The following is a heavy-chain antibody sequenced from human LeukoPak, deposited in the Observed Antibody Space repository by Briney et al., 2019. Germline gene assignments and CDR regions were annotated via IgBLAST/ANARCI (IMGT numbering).Heavy chain of an antibody. Sequence: SSVNVSCKASGYSFTSYGISGVQQAPGQGLEGMGGIIPIFGAANYAQNFQGRVTITTDESKSPAYMELSSVTSEDTAVYYCARERGGGGNYFDYWGQGTLVTVSS. CDR2: IIPIFGAA. V-gene: IGHV1-69*05. CDR3: ARERGGGGNYFDY. J-gene: IGHJ4*02. CDR1: GYSFTSYG. D-gene: IGHD2-15*01.